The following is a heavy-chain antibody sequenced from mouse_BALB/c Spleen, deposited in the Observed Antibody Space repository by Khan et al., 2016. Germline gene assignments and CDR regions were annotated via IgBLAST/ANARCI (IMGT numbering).Heavy chain of an antibody. J-gene: IGHJ4*01. D-gene: IGHD1-1*01. Sequence: VQLQQPGPELEKPGASVKISCKASGYSFTGYNMNWVKQSNGKSLEWIGNIDPSYGGISYNQKSTGKATSTVDKSPSTAYMQPTSLTSEDSAVYYCARSGHGSSYAMDYWGQGTSVIVSS. V-gene: IGHV1-39*01. CDR3: ARSGHGSSYAMDY. CDR2: IDPSYGGI. CDR1: GYSFTGYN.